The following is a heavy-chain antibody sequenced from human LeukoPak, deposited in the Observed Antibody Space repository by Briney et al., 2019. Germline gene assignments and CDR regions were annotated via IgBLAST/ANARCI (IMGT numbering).Heavy chain of an antibody. V-gene: IGHV1-69*02. CDR1: GGTFSSYT. CDR2: IIPILGIA. CDR3: ARGKKRRSTDPNWFDP. D-gene: IGHD5-24*01. J-gene: IGHJ5*02. Sequence: SVKVSCKASGGTFSSYTISWVRQAPGQGLEWMGRIIPILGIANYAQKFQGRVTITADKSTSTAYMELSSLRSEDTAVYYCARGKKRRSTDPNWFDPWGQGTLVTVSS.